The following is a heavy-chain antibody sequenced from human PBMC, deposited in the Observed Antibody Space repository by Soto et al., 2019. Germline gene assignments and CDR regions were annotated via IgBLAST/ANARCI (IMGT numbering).Heavy chain of an antibody. Sequence: SLKVSCKPSGGTFXSYSICWVRQAPGQGLEWMGRIIPILGIANYAQKFQGRVTITADKSTSTAYMELSSLRSEDTAVYYCARGEIRRLDNWFDPWGQGTLVTVSS. CDR3: ARGEIRRLDNWFDP. CDR1: GGTFXSYS. CDR2: IIPILGIA. D-gene: IGHD6-25*01. J-gene: IGHJ5*02. V-gene: IGHV1-69*04.